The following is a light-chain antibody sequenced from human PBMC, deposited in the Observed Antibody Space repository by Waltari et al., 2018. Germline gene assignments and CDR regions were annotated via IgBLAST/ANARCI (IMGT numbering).Light chain of an antibody. Sequence: VLTQPLSAFGTPGQRVTISRSGGSSNIGSNTINWYHQLPGTAPKLLICANPQRPSGVPDRFSGSNSGSSAFLTISGLQSADEASYYCALWDDSLDGLIFGGGTKLTVL. CDR2: ANP. V-gene: IGLV1-44*01. J-gene: IGLJ2*01. CDR1: SSNIGSNT. CDR3: ALWDDSLDGLI.